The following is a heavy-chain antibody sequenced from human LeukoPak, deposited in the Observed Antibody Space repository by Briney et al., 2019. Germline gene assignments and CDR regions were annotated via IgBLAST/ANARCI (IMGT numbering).Heavy chain of an antibody. CDR2: ISYSGKT. CDR3: SRLTHSYYADTAGYYPYYYMDV. CDR1: GDSISSSDYY. J-gene: IGHJ6*03. Sequence: SETLFLTCTVSGDSISSSDYYWGWIRQSPGKGLEWIGRISYSGKTFYNPSLKSRVTMSVDTSKNLFSLRLNSVTAADTAVYYCSRLTHSYYADTAGYYPYYYMDVWGEGATVTVSS. V-gene: IGHV4-39*02. D-gene: IGHD3-22*01.